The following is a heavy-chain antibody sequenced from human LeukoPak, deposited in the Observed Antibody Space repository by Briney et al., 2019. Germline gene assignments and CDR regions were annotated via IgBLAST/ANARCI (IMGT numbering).Heavy chain of an antibody. CDR2: IDSSSGTI. D-gene: IGHD5-24*01. Sequence: GGSLRLSCAASGLPFSTYNMNWVRQAPGKGLEWVSYIDSSSGTIYYADSVMGRFTISRDNAKNSLYLQMNSLRAEDTAVYYCARDQGEMATIRRGAFNIWGQGTMVTVSS. CDR1: GLPFSTYN. CDR3: ARDQGEMATIRRGAFNI. V-gene: IGHV3-48*04. J-gene: IGHJ3*02.